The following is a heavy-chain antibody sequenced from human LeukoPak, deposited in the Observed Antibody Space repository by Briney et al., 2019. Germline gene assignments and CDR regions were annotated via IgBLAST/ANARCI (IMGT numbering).Heavy chain of an antibody. CDR2: IYTSGST. CDR3: ARGAPPYDYIWGSYRYTSFGHFDY. CDR1: GGSISSYY. Sequence: SETLSLTCTVSGGSISSYYWSWIRQPAGKGLEWIGRIYTSGSTNYNPSLKSRVTMSVDTSKNQFSLKLSSVTAADTAVYYCARGAPPYDYIWGSYRYTSFGHFDYWGQGTLVTVSS. D-gene: IGHD3-16*02. V-gene: IGHV4-4*07. J-gene: IGHJ4*02.